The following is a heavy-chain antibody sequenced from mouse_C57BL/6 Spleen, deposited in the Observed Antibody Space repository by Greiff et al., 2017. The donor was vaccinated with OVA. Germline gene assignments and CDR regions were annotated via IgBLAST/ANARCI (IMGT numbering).Heavy chain of an antibody. D-gene: IGHD1-1*01. J-gene: IGHJ4*01. V-gene: IGHV6-3*01. CDR3: TIGRNYYGYYAMDY. Sequence: EVQGVESGGGLVQPGGSMKLSCVASGFTFSNYWMNWVRQSPEKGLEWVAQIRLKSDNYATHYAESVKGRFTISRDDSKSSVYLQMNNLRAEDTGIYYCTIGRNYYGYYAMDYWGQGTSVTVSS. CDR2: IRLKSDNYAT. CDR1: GFTFSNYW.